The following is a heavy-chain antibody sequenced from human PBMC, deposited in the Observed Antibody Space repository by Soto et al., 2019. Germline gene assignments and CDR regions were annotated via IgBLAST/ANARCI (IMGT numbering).Heavy chain of an antibody. CDR2: ILYDGTNV. D-gene: IGHD6-6*01. CDR1: GFTFRNYG. Sequence: QVQLVESGGGVVQPGRSLRLSCAASGFTFRNYGMHWVRQAPDMGLEWVAVILYDGTNVYYADSEKGRFTISRDNSKNTLYLQMNSLRAEDTAVYYCAREIAARPSYYYSMDVWGQGTTVTVSS. J-gene: IGHJ6*02. V-gene: IGHV3-33*01. CDR3: AREIAARPSYYYSMDV.